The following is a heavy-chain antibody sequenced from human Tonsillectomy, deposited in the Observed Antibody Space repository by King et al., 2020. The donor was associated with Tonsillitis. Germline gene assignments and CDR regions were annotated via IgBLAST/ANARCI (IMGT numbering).Heavy chain of an antibody. CDR1: GFSIRNGYY. CDR3: ARLQGMVRGLGPLTD. D-gene: IGHD3-10*01. Sequence: VQLQESGPGLVKPAETLSLICAVSGFSIRNGYYWGWIRQAPGKGLEWIGSIYHSGTIYYDPSLKSRVTISVDTSKNQFSLRLSSVTAADTAVYYCARLQGMVRGLGPLTDWGQGTLVTVSS. CDR2: IYHSGTI. J-gene: IGHJ4*02. V-gene: IGHV4-38-2*01.